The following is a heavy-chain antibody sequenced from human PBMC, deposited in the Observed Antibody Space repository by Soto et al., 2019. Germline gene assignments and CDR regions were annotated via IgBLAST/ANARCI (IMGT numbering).Heavy chain of an antibody. D-gene: IGHD1-26*01. Sequence: GGSLRLSCAASGFTFSSYAMSWVRQAPGKGLEWVSALSGSGGTTYYADSVKGRFTISRDNSKNTLFLQMNSLRAEDTAIYYCARDSEIVGATTFHDCWGQGTLVTVSS. V-gene: IGHV3-23*01. CDR3: ARDSEIVGATTFHDC. CDR2: LSGSGGTT. CDR1: GFTFSSYA. J-gene: IGHJ4*02.